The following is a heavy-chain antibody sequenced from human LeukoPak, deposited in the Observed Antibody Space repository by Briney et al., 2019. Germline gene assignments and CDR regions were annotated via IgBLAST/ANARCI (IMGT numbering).Heavy chain of an antibody. CDR2: IYHSGST. D-gene: IGHD3-3*01. CDR1: GGSISSGGYY. Sequence: SETLSLTCTVSGGSISSGGYYWSWIRQPPGKGLEWIGYIYHSGSTYYNPSLKSRVTISVDRSKNQFSLKLSSVTAADTAVYYCARGRTYDFWSGYSFDYWGQGTLVTVSS. CDR3: ARGRTYDFWSGYSFDY. J-gene: IGHJ4*02. V-gene: IGHV4-30-2*01.